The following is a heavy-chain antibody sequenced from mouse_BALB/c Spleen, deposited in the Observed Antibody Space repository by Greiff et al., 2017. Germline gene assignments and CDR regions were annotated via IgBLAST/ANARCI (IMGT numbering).Heavy chain of an antibody. CDR2: INPSSGYT. CDR3: ARSEYDYDGSLFDY. D-gene: IGHD2-4*01. Sequence: VQLQQSGAELARPGASVKMSCKASGYTFTSYTMHWVNQRPGQGLEWIGYINPSSGYTNYNQKFKDKATLTADKSSSTAYMQLSSLTSEDSAVYDCARSEYDYDGSLFDYWGQGTTLTVSS. CDR1: GYTFTSYT. J-gene: IGHJ2*01. V-gene: IGHV1-4*01.